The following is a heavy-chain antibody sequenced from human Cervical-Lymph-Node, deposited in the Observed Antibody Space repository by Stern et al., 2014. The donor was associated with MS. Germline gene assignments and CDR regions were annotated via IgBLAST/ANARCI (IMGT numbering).Heavy chain of an antibody. CDR3: ARDKRHAFDY. V-gene: IGHV1-18*01. D-gene: IGHD2-8*01. J-gene: IGHJ4*02. CDR1: GYTFTTYG. Sequence: VQLVESGTEVKKPGASVLVSCKASGYTFTTYGITWVRQAPGQGLEWMGWISADSGNPKYAKKFQDRVTMTRDTTTGTAYMEVRSLRSEDTAVYYCARDKRHAFDYWGQGTQVTVPS. CDR2: ISADSGNP.